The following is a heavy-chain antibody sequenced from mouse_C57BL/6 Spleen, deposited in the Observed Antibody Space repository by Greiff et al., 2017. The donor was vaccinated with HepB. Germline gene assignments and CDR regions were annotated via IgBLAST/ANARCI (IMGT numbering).Heavy chain of an antibody. V-gene: IGHV5-15*01. CDR3: ARPHYDYYYFDY. Sequence: DVMLVESGGGLVQPGGSLKLSCAASGFTFSDYGMAWVRQAPRKGPEWVAFISNLAYSIYYADTVTGRFTISRENAKNTLYLDMSSLRSEDTAMYYCARPHYDYYYFDYWGQGTTLTVSS. J-gene: IGHJ2*01. CDR1: GFTFSDYG. CDR2: ISNLAYSI. D-gene: IGHD2-4*01.